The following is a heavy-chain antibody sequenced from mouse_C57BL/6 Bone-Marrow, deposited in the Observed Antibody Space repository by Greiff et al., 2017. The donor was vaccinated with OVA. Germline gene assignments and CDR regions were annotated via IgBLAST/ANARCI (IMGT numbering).Heavy chain of an antibody. Sequence: QVQLQQPGAELVRPGTSVKLSCKASGYTFTSYWMHWVKQRPGQGLEWIGVIDPSDSYTNYNQKFKGKATLTVDTSSSTAYMQLRRLTSEDSAVYYCARGRYSYFDVWGTETTVTVSS. CDR2: IDPSDSYT. J-gene: IGHJ1*03. CDR1: GYTFTSYW. V-gene: IGHV1-59*01. CDR3: ARGRYSYFDV.